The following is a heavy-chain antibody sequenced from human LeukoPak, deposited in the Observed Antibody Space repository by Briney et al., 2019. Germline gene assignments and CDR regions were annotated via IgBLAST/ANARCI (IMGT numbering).Heavy chain of an antibody. CDR1: GGSISGYY. Sequence: SETLSLTCSVSGGSISGYYWSWIRQPAGKGLEWIGRIYNNGSIKYNPSPKSRVTMSVDTSKNQFSLNLHSVTAADTAIYYCARDHYSNYGNWFDPWGQGTLVTVSS. D-gene: IGHD4-11*01. J-gene: IGHJ5*02. CDR2: IYNNGSI. CDR3: ARDHYSNYGNWFDP. V-gene: IGHV4-4*07.